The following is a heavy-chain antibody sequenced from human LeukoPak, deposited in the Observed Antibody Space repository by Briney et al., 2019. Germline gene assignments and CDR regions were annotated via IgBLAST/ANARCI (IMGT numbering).Heavy chain of an antibody. CDR2: INHSGST. D-gene: IGHD3-16*02. CDR3: ARGPRFRGSYPKNYYFDY. CDR1: GGSFSGYY. J-gene: IGHJ4*02. V-gene: IGHV4-34*01. Sequence: SETLSLTCAVYGGSFSGYYWSWIRQPPGKGLEWLGEINHSGSTNYNPSLKSRVTMSVDTSKNQFSLKLSSVTAADTAVYYCARGPRFRGSYPKNYYFDYWGQGTLVTVSS.